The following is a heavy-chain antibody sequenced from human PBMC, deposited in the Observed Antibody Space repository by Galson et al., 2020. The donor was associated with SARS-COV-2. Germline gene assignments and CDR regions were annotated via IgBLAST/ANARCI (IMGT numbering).Heavy chain of an antibody. CDR3: ARDPSDWTFFDY. D-gene: IGHD1-1*01. CDR2: TYYRSKWNN. J-gene: IGHJ4*02. Sequence: SQTLSLTCAISGDNVSSDRAAWHWNRQSPSRGLEWLGRTYYRSKWNNDYAVSMKGRLIINPDTSENQFSLQLDSVTPEDTAVYYCARDPSDWTFFDYGGQGTLVTVSS. V-gene: IGHV6-1*01. CDR1: GDNVSSDRAA.